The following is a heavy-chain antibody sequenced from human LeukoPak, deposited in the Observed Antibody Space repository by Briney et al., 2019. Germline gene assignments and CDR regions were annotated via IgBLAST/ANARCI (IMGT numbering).Heavy chain of an antibody. CDR3: ARAEVIVGTTGFDY. CDR1: GYTFISYY. Sequence: ASVKVSRKASGYTFISYYMHWVRQAPGQGLEWMGIINPSGGSTNYAQKFQGRVTMTRDTSTSTVYMELSSLRSEDTAVYYCARAEVIVGTTGFDYWGQGTLVTVSS. CDR2: INPSGGST. V-gene: IGHV1-46*01. D-gene: IGHD1-26*01. J-gene: IGHJ4*02.